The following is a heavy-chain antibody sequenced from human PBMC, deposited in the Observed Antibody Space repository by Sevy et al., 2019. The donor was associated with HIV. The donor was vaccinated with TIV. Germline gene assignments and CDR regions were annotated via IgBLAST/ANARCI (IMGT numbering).Heavy chain of an antibody. CDR2: ISYDGSNK. CDR1: GFTFSSYA. V-gene: IGHV3-30-3*01. CDR3: ARDRAGGPGCDAFDI. D-gene: IGHD2-8*02. J-gene: IGHJ3*02. Sequence: GGSLRLSCAASGFTFSSYAMHWVRQAPGKGLEWVAVISYDGSNKYYADSVKGRFTISRDNSKNTLYVQMNSLRAEDTAVYYCARDRAGGPGCDAFDIWGQGTMVTVSS.